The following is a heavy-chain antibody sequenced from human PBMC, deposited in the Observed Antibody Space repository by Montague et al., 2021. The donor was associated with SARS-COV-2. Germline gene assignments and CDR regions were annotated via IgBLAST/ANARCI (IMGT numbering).Heavy chain of an antibody. CDR3: ATRTRYPQNDFGF. Sequence: ETLSLTCTVSGDSILNSDYSWGWVRQPPGKGLEWIGNIYNGGTTFYNPSLKSRVTIFVDTSKNQFSLKLSSVTAADTAVYYCATRTRYPQNDFGFWGQGTLVTVSS. CDR1: GDSILNSDYS. D-gene: IGHD2-15*01. CDR2: IYNGGTT. V-gene: IGHV4-39*01. J-gene: IGHJ4*02.